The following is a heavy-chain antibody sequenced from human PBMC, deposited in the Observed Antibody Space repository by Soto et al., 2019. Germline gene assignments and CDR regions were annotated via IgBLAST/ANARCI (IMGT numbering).Heavy chain of an antibody. CDR3: ARPSIAARVYFDY. D-gene: IGHD6-6*01. CDR2: ISSSSSTI. Sequence: GSVRHSCASSGFTFISYSMNWVRQAPGKGLEWVSYISSSSSTIYYADSVKGRFTISRDNAKNSLYLQMNSLRDEDTAVYYCARPSIAARVYFDYWGQGTLVTVSS. J-gene: IGHJ4*02. CDR1: GFTFISYS. V-gene: IGHV3-48*02.